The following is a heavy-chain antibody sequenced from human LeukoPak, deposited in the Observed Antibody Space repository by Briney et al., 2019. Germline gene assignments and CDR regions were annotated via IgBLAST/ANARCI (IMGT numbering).Heavy chain of an antibody. J-gene: IGHJ4*02. CDR1: GFTFSSYG. V-gene: IGHV3-30*18. CDR3: AKELLWFGEQDSYYFDY. D-gene: IGHD3-10*01. CDR2: ISYDGSNK. Sequence: PGGSLRLSCAASGFTFSSYGMHWVRQAPGKGLEWVAVISYDGSNKYYADSVKGRFTISRDNSKNTLYLQMNSLRAEDTAVYYCAKELLWFGEQDSYYFDYWGQGTLVTVSS.